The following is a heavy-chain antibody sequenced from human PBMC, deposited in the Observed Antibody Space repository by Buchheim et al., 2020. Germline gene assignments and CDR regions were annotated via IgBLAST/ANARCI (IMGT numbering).Heavy chain of an antibody. CDR2: IYYSGST. J-gene: IGHJ6*02. CDR1: GGSISSSSYY. D-gene: IGHD2-15*01. CDR3: ARHYGYCSGGSCYSGYYYYGMDV. V-gene: IGHV4-39*01. Sequence: QLQLQELGPGLVKPSETLSLTCTVSGGSISSSSYYWGWIRQPPGKGLEWIGSIYYSGSTYYNPSLKSRVTISVDTSKNQLSLKLSSVTAADTAVYYCARHYGYCSGGSCYSGYYYYGMDVWGQGTT.